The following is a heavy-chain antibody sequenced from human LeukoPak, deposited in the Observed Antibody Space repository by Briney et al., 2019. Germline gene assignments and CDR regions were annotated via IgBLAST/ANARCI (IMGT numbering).Heavy chain of an antibody. CDR1: GYTFTSYA. D-gene: IGHD6-19*01. Sequence: ASVKVSCKASGYTFTSYAMHWVRQAPGQRLEWMGWINAGNGNTKYSQKFQGRVTITRDTSASTAYMELSSLRSEDTAVYYCARERIGIAVAGTEYGYFDYWGQGTLVTVSS. CDR2: INAGNGNT. J-gene: IGHJ4*02. V-gene: IGHV1-3*01. CDR3: ARERIGIAVAGTEYGYFDY.